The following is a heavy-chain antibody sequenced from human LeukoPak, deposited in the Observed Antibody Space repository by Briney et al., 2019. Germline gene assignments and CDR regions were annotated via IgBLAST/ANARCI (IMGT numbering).Heavy chain of an antibody. D-gene: IGHD6-19*01. CDR1: GGTFSSYA. CDR2: IIPIFGTA. J-gene: IGHJ4*02. Sequence: GASVKVSCKASGGTFSSYAISWVRQAPGQGLEWMGGIIPIFGTANYAQKFQGRVTITADKSTSTAYMELSSLRSEDTAVYYCARGSSGWYRAYFDYWGQGTLVTVSP. CDR3: ARGSSGWYRAYFDY. V-gene: IGHV1-69*06.